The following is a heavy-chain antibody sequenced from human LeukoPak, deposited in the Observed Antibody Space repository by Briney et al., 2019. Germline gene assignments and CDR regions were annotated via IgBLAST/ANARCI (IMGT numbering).Heavy chain of an antibody. Sequence: PSETLSLTCTVSGGSISSGDYYWSWIRQPPGKGLEWIGYIYYSGSTYYNPSLKSRVTISVDTSKNQFSLKLSSVTAADTAMYYCARSDDSGAFDIWGQGTMVTVSS. D-gene: IGHD3-22*01. CDR3: ARSDDSGAFDI. CDR2: IYYSGST. V-gene: IGHV4-30-4*08. J-gene: IGHJ3*02. CDR1: GGSISSGDYY.